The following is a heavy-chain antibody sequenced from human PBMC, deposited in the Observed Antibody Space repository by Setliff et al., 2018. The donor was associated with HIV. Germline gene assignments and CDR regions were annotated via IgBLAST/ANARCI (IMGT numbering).Heavy chain of an antibody. CDR2: IKQDGSEK. V-gene: IGHV3-7*01. J-gene: IGHJ4*02. CDR1: GFTLNTYW. CDR3: ARDKGSIAVAVDY. D-gene: IGHD6-19*01. Sequence: GGSLRLSCTASGFTLNTYWMSWVRQAPGKGLEWVANIKQDGSEKYYVDSVKGRFTLSRDNSKSSLFLQMNSLRAEDTAVYYCARDKGSIAVAVDYWGQGTLVTVSS.